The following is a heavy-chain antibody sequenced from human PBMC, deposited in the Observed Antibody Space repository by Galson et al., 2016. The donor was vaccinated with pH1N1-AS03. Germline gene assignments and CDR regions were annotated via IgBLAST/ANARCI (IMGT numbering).Heavy chain of an antibody. J-gene: IGHJ5*02. V-gene: IGHV3-21*01. CDR2: ISSIITNI. D-gene: IGHD3-10*01. CDR3: VRGQVDLVRGYWFDP. CDR1: GFGFSSYS. Sequence: SLRLSCAASGFGFSSYSMGWVRQAPGKGLGWVSSISSIITNIYNSDSVQGRFTTPRENAKNSLYLQMNSLRADEPAVYYCVRGQVDLVRGYWFDPWGQGTLVTVSS.